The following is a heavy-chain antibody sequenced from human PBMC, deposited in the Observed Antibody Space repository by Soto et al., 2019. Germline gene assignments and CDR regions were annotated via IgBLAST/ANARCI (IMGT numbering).Heavy chain of an antibody. CDR3: ATQPRYDTSGYFYY. V-gene: IGHV4-31*02. J-gene: IGHJ4*02. CDR2: IYYSGST. CDR1: GVSVDSGGYY. D-gene: IGHD3-22*01. Sequence: QVQLRESGPGLLEASQTLSLTCSVSGVSVDSGGYYWTWIRQRPGKGLEWIGDIYYSGSTDYHPSLRTRVTISKDRSKNQFSLRVTSVTVADTAVYYCATQPRYDTSGYFYYWGQGTLVTVSS.